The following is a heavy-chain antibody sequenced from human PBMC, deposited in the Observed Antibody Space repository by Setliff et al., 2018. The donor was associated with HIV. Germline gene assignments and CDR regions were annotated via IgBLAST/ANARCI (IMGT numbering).Heavy chain of an antibody. CDR3: ARVREVATIDAFDV. CDR1: GFSFRDYY. D-gene: IGHD2-15*01. V-gene: IGHV3-11*05. J-gene: IGHJ3*01. CDR2: LSSSSDYI. Sequence: LRLSCVASGFSFRDYYMSWIRQAPGKGLEWVSTLSSSSDYISYADSVKGRFRISRDNAKNALYLQMDTLRAGDTAVYYCARVREVATIDAFDVWGQGTLVTVSS.